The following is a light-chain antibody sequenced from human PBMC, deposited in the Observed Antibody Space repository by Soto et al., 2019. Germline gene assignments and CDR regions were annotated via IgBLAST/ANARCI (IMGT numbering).Light chain of an antibody. J-gene: IGKJ3*01. CDR1: QSVSSSY. Sequence: EIVLTQSPGTLSLSPGKRATLSCRASQSVSSSYLAWYQQKPGQPPRLLIYGASSRATGIPDRFSGSGSGTDFTLTISRLEPEDFAVYYCQQYGSPPYTFGPGTKVDIK. CDR3: QQYGSPPYT. V-gene: IGKV3-20*01. CDR2: GAS.